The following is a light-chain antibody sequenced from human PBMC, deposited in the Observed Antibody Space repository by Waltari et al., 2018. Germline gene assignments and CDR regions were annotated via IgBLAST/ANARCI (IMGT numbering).Light chain of an antibody. CDR2: RNT. J-gene: IGLJ2*01. V-gene: IGLV1-47*01. Sequence: RPPTRPAPKPPTDRNTQRPAGVPDRFSGSKSGTSACLAISGRRSEDGADYYCAAWDDSLSAVVFGGGTKLTVL. CDR3: AAWDDSLSAVV.